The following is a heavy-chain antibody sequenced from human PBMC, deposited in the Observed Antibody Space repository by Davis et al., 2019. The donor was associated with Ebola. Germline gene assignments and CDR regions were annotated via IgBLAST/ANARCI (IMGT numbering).Heavy chain of an antibody. CDR2: MNPNSGNT. Sequence: ASVKVSCKASGYTFTNYDVEWVRQATGQGLEWMGWMNPNSGNTGYAQKFQGRVTMTRNTSISTAYMELSSLRSEDTAVYYCARFFGDTYYYGMDVWGQGTTVTVSS. CDR3: ARFFGDTYYYGMDV. CDR1: GYTFTNYD. J-gene: IGHJ6*02. V-gene: IGHV1-8*01. D-gene: IGHD2-21*02.